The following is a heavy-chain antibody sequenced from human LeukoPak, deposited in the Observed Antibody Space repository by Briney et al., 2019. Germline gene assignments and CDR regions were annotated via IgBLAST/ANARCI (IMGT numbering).Heavy chain of an antibody. CDR1: GFTFSSYY. J-gene: IGHJ6*03. CDR2: ISTSSIYI. D-gene: IGHD2-21*01. V-gene: IGHV3-21*01. CDR3: ARCGLPFFYYYMDV. Sequence: GGSLRLSCAASGFTFSSYYMNWVRQAPGKGLEWVSSISTSSIYIYYADSVKGRFTISRDNTKNSLYLQMNSLRAEDTAVYYCARCGLPFFYYYMDVWGKGTTVTVSS.